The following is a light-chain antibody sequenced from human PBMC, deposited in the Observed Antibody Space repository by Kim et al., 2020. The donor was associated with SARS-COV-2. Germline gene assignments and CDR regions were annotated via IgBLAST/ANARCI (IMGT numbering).Light chain of an antibody. J-gene: IGLJ3*02. CDR2: GKN. V-gene: IGLV3-19*01. Sequence: SSELTQDPAVSVALGQTVRITCHGDSLRSYYASWYQQKPGQAPVLVIYGKNNRPSGIPDRFSGSSSGNTDSLTITGAQAEDEADYYCTSRDSSGNHWV. CDR3: TSRDSSGNHWV. CDR1: SLRSYY.